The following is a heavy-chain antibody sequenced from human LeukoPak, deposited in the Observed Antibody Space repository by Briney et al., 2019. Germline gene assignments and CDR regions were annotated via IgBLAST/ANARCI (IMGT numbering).Heavy chain of an antibody. CDR2: IKSRSDGETA. Sequence: GSLRLSCVASGFTLSSAWMSWVRQAPGKGLGWVGRIKSRSDGETADFAAPVKGRFTISRDDSKTTLYLQMHSLNTEDTAVYYCTTDLGITLIRGVIVSWGQGTLVTVSS. D-gene: IGHD3-10*01. J-gene: IGHJ4*02. CDR3: TTDLGITLIRGVIVS. CDR1: GFTLSSAW. V-gene: IGHV3-15*01.